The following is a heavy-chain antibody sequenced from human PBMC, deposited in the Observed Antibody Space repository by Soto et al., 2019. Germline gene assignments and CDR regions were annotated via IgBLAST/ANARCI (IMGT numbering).Heavy chain of an antibody. D-gene: IGHD3-9*01. V-gene: IGHV4-4*02. CDR3: ARIFFQPYYDILTGYYLHNWFDP. CDR2: IYHSGST. Sequence: QVQLQESGPGLVKPSGTLSLACAVSGGSISSSNWWSWVRQPPGKGLEWIGEIYHSGSTNYNPSLKSRVTISVDKSKNQFSPKLSSVTATDTAVYYCARIFFQPYYDILTGYYLHNWFDPWGQGTLVTVSS. CDR1: GGSISSSNW. J-gene: IGHJ5*02.